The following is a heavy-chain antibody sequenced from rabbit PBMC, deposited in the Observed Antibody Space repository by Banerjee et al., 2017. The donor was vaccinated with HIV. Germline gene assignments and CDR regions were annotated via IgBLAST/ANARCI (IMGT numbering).Heavy chain of an antibody. D-gene: IGHD4-1*01. CDR1: GFTLSSYW. Sequence: QEQLVESGGGLVQPGGSLTLTCTASGFTLSSYWICWVHQAPGKGLEWIACIYAGSGGYTYSASWAKGRFTISKPSSTTVTLQMTSLTAADTASYFCARDLAGVIGWNFNLWGQGTLVTVS. CDR2: IYAGSGGYT. CDR3: ARDLAGVIGWNFNL. V-gene: IGHV1S45*01. J-gene: IGHJ4*01.